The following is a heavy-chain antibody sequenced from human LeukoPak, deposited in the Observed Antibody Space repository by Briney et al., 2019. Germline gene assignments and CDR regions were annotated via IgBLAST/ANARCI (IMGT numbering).Heavy chain of an antibody. CDR2: INHSGST. Sequence: SETLSLTCAVYGGSFSGYYWSWIRQPPGKGLEWIGEINHSGSTNYNPSLKSRVTISVDTSKNQFSLKLSSVTAADTVVYYCARTLASRRYYFDYWGQGTLVTVSS. CDR1: GGSFSGYY. CDR3: ARTLASRRYYFDY. J-gene: IGHJ4*02. D-gene: IGHD4-17*01. V-gene: IGHV4-34*01.